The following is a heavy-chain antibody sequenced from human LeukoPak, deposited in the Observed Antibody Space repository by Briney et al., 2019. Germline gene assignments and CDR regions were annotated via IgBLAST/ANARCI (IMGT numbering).Heavy chain of an antibody. CDR1: GGSFSGYY. Sequence: SETLSLTCAVYGGSFSGYYWSWIRQPPGKGLEWIGEINHSGSTNYNPSLKSRVTISVDTSKNQFSLKLSSVTAADTAVYYCARTHLLIAVAGTDHGMDVWGQGTTVTVSS. J-gene: IGHJ6*02. CDR2: INHSGST. V-gene: IGHV4-34*01. CDR3: ARTHLLIAVAGTDHGMDV. D-gene: IGHD6-19*01.